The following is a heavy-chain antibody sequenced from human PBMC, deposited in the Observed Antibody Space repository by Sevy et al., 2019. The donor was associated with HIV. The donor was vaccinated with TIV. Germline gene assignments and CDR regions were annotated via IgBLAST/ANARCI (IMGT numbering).Heavy chain of an antibody. CDR2: INPNTSNT. CDR3: AYFITVAAPADY. Sequence: ASVKVSCKVSGFIFTDYYMHWVRQAPGQGLEWIGWINPNTSNTKYAPKFQGRITLTRDTSISTAYLDLTSLRFDDTAVYYCAYFITVAAPADYWGQGTLVTVSS. CDR1: GFIFTDYY. V-gene: IGHV1-2*02. J-gene: IGHJ4*02. D-gene: IGHD6-19*01.